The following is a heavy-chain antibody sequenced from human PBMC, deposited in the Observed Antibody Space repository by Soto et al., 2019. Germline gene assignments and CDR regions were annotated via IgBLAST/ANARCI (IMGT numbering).Heavy chain of an antibody. V-gene: IGHV3-23*01. CDR3: AKPLYYYWSGPDAFYI. J-gene: IGHJ3*02. CDR1: GFTFSSYA. D-gene: IGHD3-3*01. CDR2: ISGSGGST. Sequence: GGSLRLSCAASGFTFSSYAMSWVRQAPGKGLEWVSAISGSGGSTSYADSVKGRFTISRDNSKNTLYLQMNSLRAEDTAVYYCAKPLYYYWSGPDAFYICGQGTVVTVS.